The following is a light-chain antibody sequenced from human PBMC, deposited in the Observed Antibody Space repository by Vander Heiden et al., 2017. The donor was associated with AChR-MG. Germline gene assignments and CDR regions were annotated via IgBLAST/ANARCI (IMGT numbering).Light chain of an antibody. CDR2: GAS. Sequence: EIVMTQSPATLSVSPGERATLSRRASQSVGSNLDWYKQKPGQAPRLLLYGASARATGSPARFSGSGSGREFTLTISSLQSEDFAVYSCQQYNNWPLTFGGGTKVEIK. J-gene: IGKJ4*01. V-gene: IGKV3-15*01. CDR1: QSVGSN. CDR3: QQYNNWPLT.